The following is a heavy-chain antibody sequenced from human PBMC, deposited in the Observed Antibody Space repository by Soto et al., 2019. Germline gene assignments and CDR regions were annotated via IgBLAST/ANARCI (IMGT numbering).Heavy chain of an antibody. CDR2: IYWDDDK. J-gene: IGHJ4*02. CDR1: GFSLSTRDVG. V-gene: IGHV2-5*02. Sequence: QITLNESGPTLVKPTQTLTLTCTFSGFSLSTRDVGVGWIRQPPGKALEWLGVIYWDDDKSYSPSLKSRLTITKDTSKNQEVLRMTKMDPVDTATYYCAHCRGGVASFWGQGTLVTVSS. D-gene: IGHD3-16*01. CDR3: AHCRGGVASF.